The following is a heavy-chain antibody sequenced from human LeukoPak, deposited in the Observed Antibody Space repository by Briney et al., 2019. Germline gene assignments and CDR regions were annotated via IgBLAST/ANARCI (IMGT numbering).Heavy chain of an antibody. V-gene: IGHV4-61*02. J-gene: IGHJ5*02. CDR2: IYTSGST. D-gene: IGHD3-22*01. CDR1: GGSISSSSYY. Sequence: PSETLSLTCTVSGGSISSSSYYWSWIRQPAGKGLEWIGRIYTSGSTNYNPSLKSRVTMSIDTSKNQFSLKLSSVTAADTAVYYCARDLMEYDSSGYYGRNWFDPWGQGTLVTVSS. CDR3: ARDLMEYDSSGYYGRNWFDP.